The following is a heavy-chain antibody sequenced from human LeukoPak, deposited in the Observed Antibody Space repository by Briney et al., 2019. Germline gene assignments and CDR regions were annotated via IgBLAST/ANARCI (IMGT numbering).Heavy chain of an antibody. CDR3: ARRSPRWFFDY. Sequence: PGGSLRLSCAVSGITVSKYWMNWVRQAPGKGLEWVSSISSSSSYIYFADSVKGRFTISRDNAKNSLYLQMNSLRAEDTAVYYCARRSPRWFFDYWGQGTLVTVSS. D-gene: IGHD3-10*01. V-gene: IGHV3-21*01. J-gene: IGHJ4*02. CDR2: ISSSSSYI. CDR1: GITVSKYW.